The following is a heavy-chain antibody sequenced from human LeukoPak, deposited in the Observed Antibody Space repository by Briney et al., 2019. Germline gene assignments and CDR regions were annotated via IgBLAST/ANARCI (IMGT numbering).Heavy chain of an antibody. V-gene: IGHV4-34*01. D-gene: IGHD3-3*01. J-gene: IGHJ4*02. Sequence: SETLSLTCAVYGGSLSGYYWSWIRQPPGKGLEWIGEINHSGSTNYNPSLKSRVTISVDTSKNQFSLKLSSVTAADTAVYYCARGIRITIFGVAVFDYWGQGTLVTVSS. CDR3: ARGIRITIFGVAVFDY. CDR2: INHSGST. CDR1: GGSLSGYY.